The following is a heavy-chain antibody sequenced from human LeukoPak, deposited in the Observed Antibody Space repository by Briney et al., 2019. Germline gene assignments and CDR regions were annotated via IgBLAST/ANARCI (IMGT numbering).Heavy chain of an antibody. D-gene: IGHD2-2*01. J-gene: IGHJ4*02. CDR3: ARGCGPSCPTPSDY. V-gene: IGHV3-11*04. CDR2: ISSSGSTS. CDR1: EITFTGYY. Sequence: PGGSLRLSCTASEITFTGYYMSWVRQAPGKRLEWVSYISSSGSTSYYADSVKGRFTISRDNTKNSLFLQMNSLRAEDTAVYYCARGCGPSCPTPSDYWGQGTLVTVSS.